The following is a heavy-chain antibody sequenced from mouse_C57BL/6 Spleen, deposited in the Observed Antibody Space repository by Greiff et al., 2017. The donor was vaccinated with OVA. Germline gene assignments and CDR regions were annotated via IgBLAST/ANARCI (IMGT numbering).Heavy chain of an antibody. V-gene: IGHV1-53*01. CDR1: GYTFTSYW. D-gene: IGHD1-1*01. CDR3: ARRGLTAVVEYFDV. J-gene: IGHJ1*03. Sequence: QVQLQQPGTELVKPGASVKLSCKASGYTFTSYWMHWVKQRPGQGLEWIGNINPSNGGTNYNEKFKSKATLTVDKSSSTAYLQLSSLTSEDSAVYYCARRGLTAVVEYFDVWGTGTTVTVSS. CDR2: INPSNGGT.